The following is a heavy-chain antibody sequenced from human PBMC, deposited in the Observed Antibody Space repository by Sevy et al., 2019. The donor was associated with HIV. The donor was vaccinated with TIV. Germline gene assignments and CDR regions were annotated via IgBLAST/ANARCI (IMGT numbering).Heavy chain of an antibody. CDR2: ISAYNGNT. CDR3: ARDRRITSRYCRSTSCLYDAFDI. V-gene: IGHV1-18*01. J-gene: IGHJ3*02. Sequence: ASVKVSCKASGYTFTSYGISWVRQAPGQGLEWMGWISAYNGNTNYAQKLQGRVTMTTDTSTSTAYMELRSLRSDDTAVYYGARDRRITSRYCRSTSCLYDAFDIWGQGTMVTVSS. CDR1: GYTFTSYG. D-gene: IGHD2-2*01.